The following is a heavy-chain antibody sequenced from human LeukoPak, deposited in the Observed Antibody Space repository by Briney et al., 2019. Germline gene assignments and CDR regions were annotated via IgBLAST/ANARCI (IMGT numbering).Heavy chain of an antibody. CDR1: GFTFDDYA. D-gene: IGHD3-22*01. CDR2: ISWNSGSL. V-gene: IGHV3-9*01. Sequence: QPGRSLRLSCAASGFTFDDYAMHWVRQAPGKGLEWVSGISWNSGSLAYADSVKGRFTISRDNAKNSLYLQMNNLRAEDTALYFCAKDRTYESSGYYHDWGQGTLVTVSS. J-gene: IGHJ4*02. CDR3: AKDRTYESSGYYHD.